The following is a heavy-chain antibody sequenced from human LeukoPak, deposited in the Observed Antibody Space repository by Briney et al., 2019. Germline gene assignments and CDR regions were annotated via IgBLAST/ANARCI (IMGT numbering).Heavy chain of an antibody. CDR2: IWYDGSNK. D-gene: IGHD3-22*01. J-gene: IGHJ3*02. V-gene: IGHV3-33*01. CDR3: ARDQRGTYYYDSSGSDAFDI. Sequence: GGSLRLSCAASGFTFSSYGMHWVRQAPGKGLEWVAVIWYDGSNKYYADSVKGRFTISRDNSKTTLYLQMTSLRAEDTAVYYCARDQRGTYYYDSSGSDAFDIWGQGTMVTVSS. CDR1: GFTFSSYG.